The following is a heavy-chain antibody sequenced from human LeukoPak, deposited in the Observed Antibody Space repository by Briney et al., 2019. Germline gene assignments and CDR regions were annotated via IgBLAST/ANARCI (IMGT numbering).Heavy chain of an antibody. CDR1: GGSITSSTYY. CDR2: IYYSGST. Sequence: SETLSLTCTVSGGSITSSTYYWGWIRQPPGKGLEWIGTIYYSGSTYYNPSLKSRVTISVDTSKNQFSLKLNSVTAADTAVYYCAIPMIRGVYALNDMDVWGQGTTVTVSS. CDR3: AIPMIRGVYALNDMDV. D-gene: IGHD3-10*01. V-gene: IGHV4-39*07. J-gene: IGHJ6*02.